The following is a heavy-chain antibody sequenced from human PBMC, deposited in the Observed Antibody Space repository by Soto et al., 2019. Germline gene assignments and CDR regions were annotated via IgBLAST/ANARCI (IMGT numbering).Heavy chain of an antibody. V-gene: IGHV3-21*01. CDR2: ISSSGYI. CDR3: ARDCSGGSCYPGMDV. Sequence: WWSLRLSCAASVFNFNNYTINWGRQAPGKRLEWLSSISSSGYIFSTDSVRGRFTISRDNAKNSVYLQINSLRAEDTAVYFCARDCSGGSCYPGMDVWGQGTTVTVSS. D-gene: IGHD2-15*01. J-gene: IGHJ6*02. CDR1: VFNFNNYT.